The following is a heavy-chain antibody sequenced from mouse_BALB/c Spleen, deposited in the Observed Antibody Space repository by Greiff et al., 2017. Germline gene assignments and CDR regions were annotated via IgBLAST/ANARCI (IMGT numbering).Heavy chain of an antibody. D-gene: IGHD1-1*01. CDR1: GFTFSSYG. CDR3: ARQLRYAMDY. V-gene: IGHV5-6*03. CDR2: ISSGGSYT. J-gene: IGHJ4*01. Sequence: DVKLVESGGGLVKPGGSLKLSCAASGFTFSSYGMSWVRQTPDKRLEWVATISSGGSYTYYPDSVKGRFTISRDNAKNTLYLQMSSLKSEDTAMYYCARQLRYAMDYWGQGTSVTVSS.